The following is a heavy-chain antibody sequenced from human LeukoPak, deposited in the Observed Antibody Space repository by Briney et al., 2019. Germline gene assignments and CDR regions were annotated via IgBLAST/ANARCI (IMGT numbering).Heavy chain of an antibody. CDR1: GFTFSSYG. Sequence: GGSLRLSCAASGFTFSSYGVHWVRQAPGKGLEWVAVIWYDGSNKYYADSVKGRFTISRDNSKNTLYLQMNSLRAEDTAVYYCARDPRYCSSTSCYTGWFDPWGQGTLVTVSS. CDR3: ARDPRYCSSTSCYTGWFDP. J-gene: IGHJ5*02. D-gene: IGHD2-2*02. V-gene: IGHV3-33*01. CDR2: IWYDGSNK.